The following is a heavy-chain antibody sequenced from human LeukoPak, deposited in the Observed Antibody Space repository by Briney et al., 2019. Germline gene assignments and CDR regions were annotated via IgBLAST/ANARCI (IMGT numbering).Heavy chain of an antibody. Sequence: ASVKVSCKASGYTFTSYYMHWVRQAPGQGLEWMGIINPSGGSTSYAQKFQGRVTMTRDTSISTAYVELSRLRSDDTAVYYCVRDGALRYFDWSPFFWGQGTLVTVSS. D-gene: IGHD3-9*01. CDR3: VRDGALRYFDWSPFF. V-gene: IGHV1-46*01. CDR2: INPSGGST. CDR1: GYTFTSYY. J-gene: IGHJ4*02.